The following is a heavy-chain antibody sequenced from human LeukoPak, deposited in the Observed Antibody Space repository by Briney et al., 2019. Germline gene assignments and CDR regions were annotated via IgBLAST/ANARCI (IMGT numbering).Heavy chain of an antibody. V-gene: IGHV3-11*06. J-gene: IGHJ4*02. D-gene: IGHD5-18*01. CDR1: GFTFSDYY. Sequence: PGGSLRLSCAASGFTFSDYYMSWIRQAPGKGLEWVSYISSSSSYTNYADSVKGRFTISRDNAKNSLYLQMNSLRAEDTAVYYCARDTIQLGKLYYFDYWGQGTLVTVSS. CDR2: ISSSSSYT. CDR3: ARDTIQLGKLYYFDY.